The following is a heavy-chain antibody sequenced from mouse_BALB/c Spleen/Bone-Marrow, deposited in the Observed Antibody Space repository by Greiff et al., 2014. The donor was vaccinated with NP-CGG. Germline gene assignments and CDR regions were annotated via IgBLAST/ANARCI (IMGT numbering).Heavy chain of an antibody. D-gene: IGHD4-1*01. CDR3: ARGNWDFAY. Sequence: EVHLVESGPELVRPGASVKISCKASGYTFTDYNIYWVKQSHGKSLEWIGYIYPYSGGTGYNQKFKSKATLTVDNSSTTAYMELRSLTSEDSAVYYCARGNWDFAYWGQGTLVTVST. CDR1: GYTFTDYN. J-gene: IGHJ3*01. V-gene: IGHV1S29*02. CDR2: IYPYSGGT.